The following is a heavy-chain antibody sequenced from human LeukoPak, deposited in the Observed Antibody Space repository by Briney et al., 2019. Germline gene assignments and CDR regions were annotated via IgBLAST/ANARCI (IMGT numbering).Heavy chain of an antibody. V-gene: IGHV4-59*12. CDR3: AREVAYDAFDI. D-gene: IGHD2-15*01. Sequence: SETLSLTCTVSGGSIRNYFWSWIRQPPGKGLESIAYFYYSDSTNYNPPLKSRVSISIDTSKNQFSLKLSSVTAADTAVYYCAREVAYDAFDIWGQGTMVTVSS. CDR2: FYYSDST. J-gene: IGHJ3*02. CDR1: GGSIRNYF.